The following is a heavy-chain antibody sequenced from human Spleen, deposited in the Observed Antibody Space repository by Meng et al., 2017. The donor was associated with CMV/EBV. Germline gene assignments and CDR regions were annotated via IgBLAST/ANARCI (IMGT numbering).Heavy chain of an antibody. J-gene: IGHJ4*02. Sequence: GESLKISCAASGFTFDDYGMSWVRQVPGKGLEWVSVIYSGGSTYYADSVKGRFTISRDNSKNTLYLQMNSLRAEDTAVYYCARHSSSWYAFDYFDYWGQGTLVTVSS. CDR2: IYSGGST. CDR1: GFTFDDYG. CDR3: ARHSSSWYAFDYFDY. D-gene: IGHD6-13*01. V-gene: IGHV3-66*02.